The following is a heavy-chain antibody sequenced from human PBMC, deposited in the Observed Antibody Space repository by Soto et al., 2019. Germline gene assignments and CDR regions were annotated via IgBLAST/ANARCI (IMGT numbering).Heavy chain of an antibody. CDR3: AKDYGSTNPLDY. CDR1: GFTFGSYA. J-gene: IGHJ4*02. V-gene: IGHV3-23*01. Sequence: EVQLLESGGGLVQPGGSLRLSCAASGFTFGSYAMSWVRQAPGKGLEFVSGVTGSGSRTYYADSVKGRFTISRDNSKNTLYLQMNSLGAEDTAVYYCAKDYGSTNPLDYWGQGTLVPVSS. CDR2: VTGSGSRT. D-gene: IGHD2-2*01.